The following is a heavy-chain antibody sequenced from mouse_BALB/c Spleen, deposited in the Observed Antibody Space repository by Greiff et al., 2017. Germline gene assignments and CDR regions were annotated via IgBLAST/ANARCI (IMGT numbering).Heavy chain of an antibody. V-gene: IGHV6-3*01. CDR2: IRLKSDNYAT. J-gene: IGHJ1*01. CDR1: GFTFSSYW. D-gene: IGHD2-4*01. CDR3: TGGITLYWYFDV. Sequence: EVMLVESGGGLVQPGGSMKLSCVASGFTFSSYWMSWVRQSPEKGLEWVAEIRLKSDNYATHYAEPVKGKFTISRDDSKSRLYLQMNSLRAEDTGIYYCTGGITLYWYFDVWGAGTTVTVSS.